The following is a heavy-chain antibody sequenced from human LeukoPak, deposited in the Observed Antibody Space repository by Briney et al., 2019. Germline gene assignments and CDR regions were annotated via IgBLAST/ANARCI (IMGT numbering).Heavy chain of an antibody. Sequence: GGSLRLSCAASGLIVTDNYFSWVRQAPGKGLEWVSVIFPDGRTYHADSVKGRFTISRDRPKNTLLLQMNSLRADDTALYHCARTNTVYGDFDYWGQGILVTVSS. J-gene: IGHJ4*02. CDR2: IFPDGRT. CDR1: GLIVTDNY. V-gene: IGHV3-53*01. D-gene: IGHD2/OR15-2a*01. CDR3: ARTNTVYGDFDY.